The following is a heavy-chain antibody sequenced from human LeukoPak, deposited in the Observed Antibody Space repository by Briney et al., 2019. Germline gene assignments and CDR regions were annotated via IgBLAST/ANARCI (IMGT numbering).Heavy chain of an antibody. Sequence: GGSLRLSCAASGFTFSRHSMNWVRQAPGKGLEWVAYISGSSSLIRYVDSVKGRFTISRDNAENSLYLQMNSLRAEDTAVYYCARDSGDGSGSYYAYGMDVWGQGTTVTVSS. J-gene: IGHJ6*02. CDR1: GFTFSRHS. CDR2: ISGSSSLI. D-gene: IGHD3-10*01. CDR3: ARDSGDGSGSYYAYGMDV. V-gene: IGHV3-48*04.